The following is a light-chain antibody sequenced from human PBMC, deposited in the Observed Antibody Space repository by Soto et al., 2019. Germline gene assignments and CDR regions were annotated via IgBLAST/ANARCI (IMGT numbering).Light chain of an antibody. V-gene: IGKV1-5*01. J-gene: IGKJ1*01. CDR2: AAS. CDR3: QQYNSYSQWT. Sequence: DIQMTQSPSTLSASVGDRVTITCRASQSISSWLAWYQQKPGKAPKLLIYAASTLQSGVPSRFSGSGSGTEFTLTISSLQPDDFATYYCQQYNSYSQWTFGQGTKVDIK. CDR1: QSISSW.